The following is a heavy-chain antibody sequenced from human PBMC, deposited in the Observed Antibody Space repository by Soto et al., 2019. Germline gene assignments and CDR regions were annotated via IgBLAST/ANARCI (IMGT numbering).Heavy chain of an antibody. J-gene: IGHJ6*02. CDR2: IYYSGST. Sequence: KTSETLSLTCTVSGGSISNGGYYWSWIRQHPGKGLEWIGNIYYSGSTFYNPPLKSRVTMSVDTSKNQISLKVTSVTVADTAVYYCARGGPGYEDSHGLDVWGQGTTVTVSS. D-gene: IGHD1-1*01. CDR3: ARGGPGYEDSHGLDV. V-gene: IGHV4-31*03. CDR1: GGSISNGGYY.